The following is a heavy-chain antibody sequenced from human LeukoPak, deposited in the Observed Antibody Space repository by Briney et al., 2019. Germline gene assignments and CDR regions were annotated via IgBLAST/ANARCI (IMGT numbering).Heavy chain of an antibody. V-gene: IGHV1-69*04. J-gene: IGHJ5*02. CDR1: GYTFTGYY. D-gene: IGHD1-1*01. Sequence: SVKVSCKASGYTFTGYYMHWVRQAPGQGLEWMGRIIPILGIANYAQKFQGRVTITADKSTSTAYMELSSLRSEDTAVYYCARDRSGAGTAYDWFDPWGQGTLVTVSS. CDR2: IIPILGIA. CDR3: ARDRSGAGTAYDWFDP.